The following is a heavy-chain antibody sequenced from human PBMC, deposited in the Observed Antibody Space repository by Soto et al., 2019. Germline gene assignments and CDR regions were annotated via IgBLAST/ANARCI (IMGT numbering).Heavy chain of an antibody. CDR1: GGTLSMFG. J-gene: IGHJ4*02. V-gene: IGHV1-69*01. CDR3: ATATPDTAMEYLDY. D-gene: IGHD5-18*01. Sequence: QVQLVQSGAGVRKPGSSVKVSCKASGGTLSMFGVSWVRQAPGQGLEWIGGIIPLSGTTNFAEKFQGRVTITTDESTSTAYMELSSLRSEDTALYYCATATPDTAMEYLDYWGQGTLVTVS. CDR2: IIPLSGTT.